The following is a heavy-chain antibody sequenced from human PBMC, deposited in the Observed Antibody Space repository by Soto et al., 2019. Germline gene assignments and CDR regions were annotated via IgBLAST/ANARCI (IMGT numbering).Heavy chain of an antibody. J-gene: IGHJ6*02. CDR2: IYWDDDK. D-gene: IGHD2-21*02. Sequence: QITLKESGPPLVKPTQTLTLTCTFSAFSLSTGGVGVGWIRQPPGKALEWLALIYWDDDKRYSPSLRSRLTITKDTSKNQVVLTMTNMDTVDTATYYCIQSRCGGDCLQSYASYYCYGMDVWGQGTTVTVSS. CDR3: IQSRCGGDCLQSYASYYCYGMDV. CDR1: AFSLSTGGVG. V-gene: IGHV2-5*02.